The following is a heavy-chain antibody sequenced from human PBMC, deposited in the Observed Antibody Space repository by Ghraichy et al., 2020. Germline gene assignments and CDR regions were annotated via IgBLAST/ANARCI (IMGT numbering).Heavy chain of an antibody. D-gene: IGHD1-26*01. V-gene: IGHV1-18*01. J-gene: IGHJ4*02. CDR2: ISAYNGNT. CDR3: ARVEAVGATTLYYFDY. Sequence: ASVKVSCKASGYTFTSYGISWVRQAPGQGLEWMGWISAYNGNTNYAQKLQGRVTMTTDTSTSTAYMELRSLRSDDTAVYYCARVEAVGATTLYYFDYWGQGTLVTVSS. CDR1: GYTFTSYG.